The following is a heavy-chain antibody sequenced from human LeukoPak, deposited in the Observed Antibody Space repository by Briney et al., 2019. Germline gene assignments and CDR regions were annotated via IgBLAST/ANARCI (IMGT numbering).Heavy chain of an antibody. CDR2: FDPEDGET. V-gene: IGHV1-24*01. D-gene: IGHD6-19*01. CDR1: GYTFTGYY. J-gene: IGHJ1*01. CDR3: ARGGKIALAGTRSSQYFQH. Sequence: ASVKVSCKASGYTFTGYYMHWVRQAPGQGLEWMGGFDPEDGETIYAQKFQGRVTMTEDTSTDTAYMELSSLRSEDTAVYYYARGGKIALAGTRSSQYFQHWGQGTLVTVSS.